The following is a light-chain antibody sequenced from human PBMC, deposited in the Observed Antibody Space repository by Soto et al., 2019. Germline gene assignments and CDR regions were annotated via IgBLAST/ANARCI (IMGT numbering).Light chain of an antibody. CDR3: QSYDSSTVV. V-gene: IGLV6-57*02. J-gene: IGLJ2*01. CDR2: EDN. Sequence: NFMLTQPHSVSESPGKTVTISCTGSSGRIATNYVQWYQQRPGSAPTTVIYEDNQRPSGVPDRFSGSIDSSSNSASLTISGLKAEDEADYYSQSYDSSTVVFGGGTKLTVL. CDR1: SGRIATNY.